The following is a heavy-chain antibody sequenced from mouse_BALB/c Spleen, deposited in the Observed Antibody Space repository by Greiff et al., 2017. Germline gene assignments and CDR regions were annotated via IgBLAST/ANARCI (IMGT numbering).Heavy chain of an antibody. CDR3: ARDDDYDRDAPYAMDY. V-gene: IGHV5-6-3*01. CDR2: INSNGGST. CDR1: GFTFSSYG. D-gene: IGHD2-4*01. J-gene: IGHJ4*01. Sequence: EVKLQESGGGLVQPGGSLKLSCAASGFTFSSYGMSWVRQTPDKRLELVATINSNGGSTYYPDSVKGRFTISRDNAKNTLYLQMSSLKSEDTAMYYCARDDDYDRDAPYAMDYWGQGTSVTVSS.